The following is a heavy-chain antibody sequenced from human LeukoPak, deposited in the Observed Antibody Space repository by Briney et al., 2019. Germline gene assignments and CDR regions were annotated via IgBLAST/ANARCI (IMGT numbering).Heavy chain of an antibody. CDR3: ARGVPSYYYGMDV. D-gene: IGHD3-10*01. J-gene: IGHJ6*02. CDR1: GGSISSYY. V-gene: IGHV4-59*01. Sequence: PSETLSLTCTVSGGSISSYYWSWIRQPPGKGLEWIGYIYYSGSTNYNPSLKSRVTISVDTSKNQFSLKLSSVTAADTAVYYCARGVPSYYYGMDVWGQGTTVVVSS. CDR2: IYYSGST.